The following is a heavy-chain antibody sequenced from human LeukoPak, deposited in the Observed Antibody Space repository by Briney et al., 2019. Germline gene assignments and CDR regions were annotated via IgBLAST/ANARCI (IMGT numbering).Heavy chain of an antibody. V-gene: IGHV1-2*02. CDR1: GYTFTGYY. CDR2: INPNSGGT. D-gene: IGHD3-22*01. Sequence: ASVKVSCKASGYTFTGYYMHWVRQAPGQGLEWMGWINPNSGGTNYAQKFQGRVTMTRDTSNSTAYVELSRLRSDDTAVYYCARHDLTYYYDSSGYYSQHYFDYWGQGTLVTVSS. CDR3: ARHDLTYYYDSSGYYSQHYFDY. J-gene: IGHJ4*02.